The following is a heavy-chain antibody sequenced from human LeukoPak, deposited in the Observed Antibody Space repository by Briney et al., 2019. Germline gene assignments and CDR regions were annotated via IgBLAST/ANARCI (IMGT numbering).Heavy chain of an antibody. J-gene: IGHJ5*02. CDR3: ARDRYSYGHSGSNWFDP. Sequence: SVKVSCKASGGTFSSYAISWVRQAPGQGLEWMGGIIPIFGTANYAQKVQGRVTITADESTSTAYMELSSLRSEDTAVYYCARDRYSYGHSGSNWFDPWGQGTLVTVSS. D-gene: IGHD5-18*01. V-gene: IGHV1-69*13. CDR1: GGTFSSYA. CDR2: IIPIFGTA.